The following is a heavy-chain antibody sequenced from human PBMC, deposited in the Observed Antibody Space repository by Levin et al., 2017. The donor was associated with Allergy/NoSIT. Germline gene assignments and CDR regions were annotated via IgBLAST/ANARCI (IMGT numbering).Heavy chain of an antibody. J-gene: IGHJ6*02. CDR3: AGAFASAGTDSLYFYYYGVDV. CDR1: GGSFISSY. CDR2: INHSGTT. D-gene: IGHD6-13*01. V-gene: IGHV4-34*01. Sequence: PGGSLRLSCGVYGGSFISSYWSWIRQPPGKGLEWIGEINHSGTTKYNPSLKSRVTISVDTSERQISLRLSSVTAADTAVYYCAGAFASAGTDSLYFYYYGVDVWGQGTTVTVSS.